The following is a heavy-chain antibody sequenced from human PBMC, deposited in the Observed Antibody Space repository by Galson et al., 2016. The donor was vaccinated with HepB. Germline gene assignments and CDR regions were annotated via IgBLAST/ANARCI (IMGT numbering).Heavy chain of an antibody. V-gene: IGHV2-5*02. CDR1: GFSLTTTGVA. CDR3: ARSSPDYNFAMGV. Sequence: PALVKPTQTLTLTCTYSGFSLTTTGVAVSWIRQPPGAALEWVGLVFWDNDKKYSQSLKTRITVSKDTSKNQVVLTMTNVGPADTATYFCARSSPDYNFAMGVGGQGLAVTV. J-gene: IGHJ6*02. CDR2: VFWDNDK.